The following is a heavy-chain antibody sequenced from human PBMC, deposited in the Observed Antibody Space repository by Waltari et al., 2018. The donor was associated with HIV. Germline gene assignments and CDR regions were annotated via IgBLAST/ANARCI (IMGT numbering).Heavy chain of an antibody. CDR1: GGSFSDYY. Sequence: QVQLQQWGAGLLKPSETLSLTCAVYGGSFSDYYWSWIRQPPGKGLEWIGEINHTGSTNYNPSLKGRVTISVDTSKSQFSLKLNSVTAADTAVYYCAKGRFGESVYYTWFDPWGQGTLVTVSS. D-gene: IGHD3-10*01. J-gene: IGHJ5*02. CDR3: AKGRFGESVYYTWFDP. V-gene: IGHV4-34*02. CDR2: INHTGST.